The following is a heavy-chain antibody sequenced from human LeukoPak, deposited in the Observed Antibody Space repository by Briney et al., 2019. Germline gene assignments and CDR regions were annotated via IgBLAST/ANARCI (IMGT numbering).Heavy chain of an antibody. CDR3: ARDLKAAAGWGAFDI. D-gene: IGHD6-13*01. J-gene: IGHJ3*02. V-gene: IGHV1-69*04. CDR1: GYTFTSYG. Sequence: ASVKVSCKASGYTFTSYGISWVRQAPGQGLEWMGRIIPILGIANYAQKFQGRVTITADKSTSTAYMELSSLRSEDTAVYYCARDLKAAAGWGAFDIWGQGTMVTVSS. CDR2: IIPILGIA.